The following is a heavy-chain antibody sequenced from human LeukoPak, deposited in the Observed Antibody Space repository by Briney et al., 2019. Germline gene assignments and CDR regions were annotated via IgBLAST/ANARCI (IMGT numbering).Heavy chain of an antibody. Sequence: GGSLRLSCAASGFTVNSIYMSWVGQAPGKGLEWVSTISGNGRSTYYGDSMKARFTISRDNSKNTLSLQMNSLRAEDTAVYYCAKEYYVLLVYALGGSFDYWGRGTLVTVSS. CDR2: ISGNGRST. CDR1: GFTVNSIY. D-gene: IGHD2-8*02. J-gene: IGHJ4*02. CDR3: AKEYYVLLVYALGGSFDY. V-gene: IGHV3-23*01.